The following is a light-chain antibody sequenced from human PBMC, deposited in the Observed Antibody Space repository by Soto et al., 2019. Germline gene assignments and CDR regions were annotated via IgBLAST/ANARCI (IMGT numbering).Light chain of an antibody. Sequence: DIQLTQSPSFLSASVGDRVTITCRASQGISCYLAWYQQKPGKAPKLLIYVASTLQSGVPSRFSGSGSGTEFTLTISSLQPEDFATYYCQQIKRYNPTFGPGTKVDIK. CDR2: VAS. CDR1: QGISCY. V-gene: IGKV1-9*01. J-gene: IGKJ3*01. CDR3: QQIKRYNPT.